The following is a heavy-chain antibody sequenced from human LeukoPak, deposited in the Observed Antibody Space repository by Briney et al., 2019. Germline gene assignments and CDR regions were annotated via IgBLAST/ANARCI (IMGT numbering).Heavy chain of an antibody. CDR3: AREGRTYYYYGMDV. J-gene: IGHJ6*02. CDR1: GGSISSGSYY. CDR2: IYTSGST. V-gene: IGHV4-61*02. Sequence: SETLSLTCTVSGGSISSGSYYWSWIRQPAGKGLEWIGRIYTSGSTNYNPSLKSRVTISVDTSKNQFSQKLSSVTAADTAVYYCAREGRTYYYYGMDVWGQGTTVTVSS.